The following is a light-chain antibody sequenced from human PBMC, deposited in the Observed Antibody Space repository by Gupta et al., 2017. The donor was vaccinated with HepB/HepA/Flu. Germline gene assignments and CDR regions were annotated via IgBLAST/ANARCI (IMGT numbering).Light chain of an antibody. J-gene: IGKJ2*01. CDR1: QSLLHSTGFHH. CDR3: MRASQTGKS. V-gene: IGKV2-28*01. CDR2: WAS. Sequence: DIVMTQSPLSLPVTPGEPASISCRSSQSLLHSTGFHHLDWYLQKPGQSPQLLIFWASHRASGVPDRRTGSASGTECTLTMRRVKAEDVGEYDCMRASQTGKSFGEGGRTEIK.